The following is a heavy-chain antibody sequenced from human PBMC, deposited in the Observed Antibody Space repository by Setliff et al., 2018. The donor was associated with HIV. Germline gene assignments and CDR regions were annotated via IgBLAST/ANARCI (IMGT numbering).Heavy chain of an antibody. D-gene: IGHD1-26*01. J-gene: IGHJ6*02. CDR2: INTNTGSP. CDR3: AARGEQLYYYGMDV. CDR1: GYTFTKYA. V-gene: IGHV7-4-1*02. Sequence: GASVKVSCKASGYTFTKYAMSWVRQAPGQGLEWVGWINTNTGSPTCAQGLTGRFVFSLDTSVNTAYLQVSSLETEDTAVYYCAARGEQLYYYGMDVWGQGTTVTVSS.